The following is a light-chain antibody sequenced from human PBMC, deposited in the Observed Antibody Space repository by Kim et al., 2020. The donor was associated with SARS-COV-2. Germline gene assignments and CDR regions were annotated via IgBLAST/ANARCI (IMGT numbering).Light chain of an antibody. CDR1: SSDVGGYNY. Sequence: QSALTQPPSASGSPGQSVTISCTGTSSDVGGYNYVSWYQQHPRKAPKLMIYEVSKRPSGVSYRFSGSKTGNTASLTVSGRQAEDEADDYCSSYAGSNNVVFGAGTKVTVL. CDR3: SSYAGSNNVV. J-gene: IGLJ1*01. V-gene: IGLV2-8*01. CDR2: EVS.